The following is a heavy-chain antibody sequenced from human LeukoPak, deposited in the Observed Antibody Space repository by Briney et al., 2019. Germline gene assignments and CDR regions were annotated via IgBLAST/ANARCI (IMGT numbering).Heavy chain of an antibody. J-gene: IGHJ2*01. Sequence: GGSLRLSCAASGFTFISYDMHCVRHATGKGLEWVSGIGTAGEIYYPGSVKGRFTISRENAKNSLYLQMNSLRAGDTAVYYCARAAYSSTWYSRYFDLWGRGTLVTVSS. CDR1: GFTFISYD. D-gene: IGHD6-13*01. CDR2: IGTAGEI. V-gene: IGHV3-13*01. CDR3: ARAAYSSTWYSRYFDL.